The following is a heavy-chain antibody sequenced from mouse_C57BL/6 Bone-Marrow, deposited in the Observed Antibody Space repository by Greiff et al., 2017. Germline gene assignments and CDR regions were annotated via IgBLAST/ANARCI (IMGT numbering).Heavy chain of an antibody. Sequence: QVQLQQPGAELVMPGASVKLSCKASGYTFTSYWMHWVKQRPGQGLEWIGEIDPSDSYTNYNQKFKGKSTLTVDKSSSTAYMQLSSLTSEYSAVYYCAREEIYYDYGFAYWGQGTLVTVSA. CDR3: AREEIYYDYGFAY. CDR1: GYTFTSYW. J-gene: IGHJ3*01. V-gene: IGHV1-69*01. CDR2: IDPSDSYT. D-gene: IGHD2-4*01.